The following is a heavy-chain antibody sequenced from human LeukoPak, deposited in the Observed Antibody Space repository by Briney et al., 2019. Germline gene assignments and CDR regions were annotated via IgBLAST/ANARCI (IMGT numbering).Heavy chain of an antibody. J-gene: IGHJ4*02. CDR1: GFTFTDYA. Sequence: PGGSLRLSCAASGFTFTDYAMNWVRQAPGKGLEWVASTKGNGGSTNYTDSVKDRFTISRDNSKNTVYLQMHSLRADDTAVYYCAKDRDVLPDYWGQGTLVTVSS. CDR3: AKDRDVLPDY. V-gene: IGHV3-23*01. D-gene: IGHD3-9*01. CDR2: TKGNGGST.